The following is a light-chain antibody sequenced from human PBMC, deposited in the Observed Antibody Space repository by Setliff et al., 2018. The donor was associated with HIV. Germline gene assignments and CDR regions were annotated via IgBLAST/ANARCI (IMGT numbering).Light chain of an antibody. V-gene: IGLV2-14*01. CDR2: EVS. CDR1: SSDIGTYNF. CDR3: TSYTTSSAPLV. J-gene: IGLJ1*01. Sequence: SVLAQPASVSGSPGQSITISCTGSSSDIGTYNFVSWYQQYPNKAPKVVIYEVSVRPSGISNRSSGSKSGNTASLTISRLQPEDDADYYCTSYTTSSAPLVFGSGTKVTVL.